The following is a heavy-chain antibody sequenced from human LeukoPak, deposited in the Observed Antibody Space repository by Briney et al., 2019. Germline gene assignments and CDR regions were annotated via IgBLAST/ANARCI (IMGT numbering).Heavy chain of an antibody. Sequence: GGSLRLSCAASGFTFIDAWMTWGRQAPGKGLEWVANIKYDGSENYYVDSVKGRFTISRDNAKKSLSLQMNSLRAEDTAVYYCAKYHYGSGTSLGYWGQGTLVTVSS. CDR3: AKYHYGSGTSLGY. CDR1: GFTFIDAW. V-gene: IGHV3-7*01. J-gene: IGHJ4*02. CDR2: IKYDGSEN. D-gene: IGHD3-10*01.